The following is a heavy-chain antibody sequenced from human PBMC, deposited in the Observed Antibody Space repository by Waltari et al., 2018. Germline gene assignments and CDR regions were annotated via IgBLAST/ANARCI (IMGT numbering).Heavy chain of an antibody. CDR2: IYHSGST. V-gene: IGHV4-38-2*01. J-gene: IGHJ3*02. CDR1: GYSISSGYY. D-gene: IGHD2-2*01. CDR3: ARQPTYAVLAFDI. Sequence: QVQLQESGPGLVKPSETLSLTCAVSGYSISSGYYWGWSRQPPGKGLEWIGSIYHSGSTYYNPSLKSRVTISVDTSKNQFSLKLSSVTAADTAVYYCARQPTYAVLAFDIWGQGTMVTVSS.